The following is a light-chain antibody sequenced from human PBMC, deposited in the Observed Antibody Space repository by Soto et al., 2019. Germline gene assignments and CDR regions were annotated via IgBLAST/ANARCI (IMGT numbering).Light chain of an antibody. CDR1: QSIRSS. Sequence: DIQMTQSPSSLSASVGDGVTITCRTSQSIRSSLNWYQQKPGKAPNLLIYAASRLQSGVPSRFSGSGSGTDFTLTISSLQPEDVAAYYCQKYNSAPLTFGGGTKVEIK. V-gene: IGKV1-39*01. CDR3: QKYNSAPLT. J-gene: IGKJ4*01. CDR2: AAS.